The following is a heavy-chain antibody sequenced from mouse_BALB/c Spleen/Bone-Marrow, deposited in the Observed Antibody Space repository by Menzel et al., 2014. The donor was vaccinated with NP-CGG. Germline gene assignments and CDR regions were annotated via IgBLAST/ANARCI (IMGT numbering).Heavy chain of an antibody. CDR2: IYPGDGDT. V-gene: IGHV1-80*01. J-gene: IGHJ2*01. Sequence: QVQLQQSGAELVRPGSSVKISCKASGYAFSVYWMNWVKQRSGQGLEWIGQIYPGDGDTNYNGKFKGRATLTADKSSSTAYMQLSSLTSEDSAVYFCARGGISVDYWGQGTTLTVSS. CDR1: GYAFSVYW. CDR3: ARGGISVDY.